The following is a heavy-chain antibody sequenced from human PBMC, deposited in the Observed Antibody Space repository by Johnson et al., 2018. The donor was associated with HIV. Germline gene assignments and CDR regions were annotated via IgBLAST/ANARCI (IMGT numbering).Heavy chain of an antibody. J-gene: IGHJ3*02. Sequence: VQLVESGGGLVKPGGSLRLSCAASGFTFSNAWMSWVRQAPGKGLEWVGRIKSNTDGGTTDYAAPVKGRFTISRDDSKNTLYLQMNSLKTEDTAVYYCRSWGSSGYYAPFYHDAFDIWGQGTMVTVSS. CDR3: RSWGSSGYYAPFYHDAFDI. CDR1: GFTFSNAW. V-gene: IGHV3-15*01. D-gene: IGHD3-22*01. CDR2: IKSNTDGGTT.